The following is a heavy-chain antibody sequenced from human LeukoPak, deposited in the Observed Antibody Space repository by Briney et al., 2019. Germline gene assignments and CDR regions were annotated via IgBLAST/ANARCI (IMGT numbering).Heavy chain of an antibody. CDR3: ARVQYSGNDFGAFDL. CDR2: INPNSGGT. V-gene: IGHV1-2*02. D-gene: IGHD5-12*01. J-gene: IGHJ3*01. Sequence: GASVKVSCKASGYTFTGYYMHWVRQAPGQGLEWMGWINPNSGGTNYAQKFQGRVTMTRDTSISTAYMELSRLRSDDTAVYFCARVQYSGNDFGAFDLWGQGTMVTVSS. CDR1: GYTFTGYY.